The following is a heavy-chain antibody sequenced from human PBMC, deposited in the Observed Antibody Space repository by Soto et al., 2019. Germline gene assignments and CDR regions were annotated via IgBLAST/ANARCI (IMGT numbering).Heavy chain of an antibody. CDR2: ISGSGGST. J-gene: IGHJ4*02. V-gene: IGHV3-23*01. D-gene: IGHD7-27*01. Sequence: GGSLRLSCAASGFTFSSYAMHWVRQAPGKGLKWVSTISGSGGSTYYAESVKGRFTISRDNSKNTLYLQMNSLRAEDTAVYYCAKDRAEWGSYDYWGQGILVTVS. CDR3: AKDRAEWGSYDY. CDR1: GFTFSSYA.